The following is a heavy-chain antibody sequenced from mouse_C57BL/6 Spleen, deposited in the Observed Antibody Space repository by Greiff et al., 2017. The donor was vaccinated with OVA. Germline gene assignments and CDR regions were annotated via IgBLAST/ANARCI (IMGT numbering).Heavy chain of an antibody. CDR2: IRSKSNNYAT. D-gene: IGHD4-1*01. CDR1: GFSFNTYA. V-gene: IGHV10-1*01. J-gene: IGHJ2*01. CDR3: VRHDWDGDY. Sequence: EVKLMESGGGLVQPKGSLKLSCAASGFSFNTYAMNWVRQAPGKGLEWVARIRSKSNNYATYYADSVKDRFTISRDDSESMLYLQMNNLKTEDTAMYYCVRHDWDGDYWGQGTTLTVSS.